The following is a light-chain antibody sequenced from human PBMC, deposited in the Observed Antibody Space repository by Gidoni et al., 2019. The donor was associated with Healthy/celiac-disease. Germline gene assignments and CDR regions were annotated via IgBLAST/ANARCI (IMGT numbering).Light chain of an antibody. V-gene: IGKV3-20*01. CDR2: GES. CDR1: QSVSSSY. CDR3: QQYGSSPRT. Sequence: EIVLTQSPGHLSLSPGERATLSCRASQSVSSSYLAWYQQKPGQAPRLHIYGESSSATGIPDRFSGSGSGTDFTLTISRLEPEDCAVYYCQQYGSSPRTFGQGTKVEIK. J-gene: IGKJ1*01.